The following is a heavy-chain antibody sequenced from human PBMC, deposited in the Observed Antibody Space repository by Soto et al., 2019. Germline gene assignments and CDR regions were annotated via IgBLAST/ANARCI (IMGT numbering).Heavy chain of an antibody. CDR3: AKVRGYFAWLSELEYFHY. V-gene: IGHV3-23*01. D-gene: IGHD3-9*01. J-gene: IGHJ4*02. Sequence: PGGSLRLSCAASGFTFDTNGMTWVRQVPGKGLEWVSAISAGGTTTYYADPVKGRFTISRDNSRNMLYLQMNSLRAEDTAVYYCAKVRGYFAWLSELEYFHYWGQGRPVTVS. CDR1: GFTFDTNG. CDR2: ISAGGTTT.